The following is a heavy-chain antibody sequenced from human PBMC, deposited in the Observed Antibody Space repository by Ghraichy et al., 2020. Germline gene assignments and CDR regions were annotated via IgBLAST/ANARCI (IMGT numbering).Heavy chain of an antibody. CDR1: GGSISSHY. CDR2: IYYSGST. D-gene: IGHD2-8*02. V-gene: IGHV4-59*11. Sequence: SETLSLTCSVSGGSISSHYWSWIRQPPGKGLEWIGYIYYSGSTNYNPSLKSRVTISVDTSKNQFSLKLSSVTAADTAVYYCAREKGIPGDYYMDVWGKGTTVTVSS. CDR3: AREKGIPGDYYMDV. J-gene: IGHJ6*03.